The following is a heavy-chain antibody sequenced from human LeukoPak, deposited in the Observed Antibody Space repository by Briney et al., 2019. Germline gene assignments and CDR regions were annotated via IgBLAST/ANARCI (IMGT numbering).Heavy chain of an antibody. CDR1: GGSISSYY. Sequence: PSETLSLTCTVSGGSISSYYWSWIRQPPGRGLEWIGYVYYSGSTNYNPSFKSRITISVDTSRNQFSLQLSSVTAADTAVYYCARIHRYCSGGACYVLDNWGQGTLVAVSS. D-gene: IGHD2-15*01. V-gene: IGHV4-59*01. CDR2: VYYSGST. J-gene: IGHJ4*02. CDR3: ARIHRYCSGGACYVLDN.